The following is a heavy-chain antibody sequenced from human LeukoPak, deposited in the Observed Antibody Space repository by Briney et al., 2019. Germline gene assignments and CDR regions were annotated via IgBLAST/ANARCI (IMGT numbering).Heavy chain of an antibody. CDR1: GFTFISYS. J-gene: IGHJ4*02. D-gene: IGHD3-3*01. CDR2: ISSSSSYI. V-gene: IGHV3-21*04. Sequence: GGSLRLSCAASGFTFISYSMNWVRQAPGKGLEWVSSISSSSSYIYYADSVKGRFTISRDNSKHTLYLQMNSLTAEDTAVYYCAKPFGFLEWLYGGYFDSWGQGTLVSVSS. CDR3: AKPFGFLEWLYGGYFDS.